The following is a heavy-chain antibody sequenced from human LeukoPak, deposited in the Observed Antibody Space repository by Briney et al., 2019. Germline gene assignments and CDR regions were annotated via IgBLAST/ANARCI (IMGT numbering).Heavy chain of an antibody. D-gene: IGHD3-22*01. CDR3: ATVAPTYYYDSSGSFDY. Sequence: GASVKVSCKVSGYTLTELSMHWVRQAPGKGLEWMGGFDPEDGETIYAQKFQGRVTMTEDTSTDTAYMELSSLRSVDTAVYYCATVAPTYYYDSSGSFDYWGQGTLVTVSS. CDR2: FDPEDGET. V-gene: IGHV1-24*01. J-gene: IGHJ4*02. CDR1: GYTLTELS.